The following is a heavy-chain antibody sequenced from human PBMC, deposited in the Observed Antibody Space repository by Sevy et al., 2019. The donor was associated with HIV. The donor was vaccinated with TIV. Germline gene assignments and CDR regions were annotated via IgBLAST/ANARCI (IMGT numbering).Heavy chain of an antibody. CDR1: GYTFTNYG. CDR3: AKDRGYCSVGNCYSDS. J-gene: IGHJ4*02. D-gene: IGHD2-15*01. V-gene: IGHV1-18*04. CDR2: ISAYNGNT. Sequence: ASVKVSCKASGYTFTNYGISWVRQAPGQGLEWMGWISAYNGNTNYAQSLQGRVTMTTDTSTNTAYMELRSLRSDDTAVYFCAKDRGYCSVGNCYSDSRGQGTLVTVSS.